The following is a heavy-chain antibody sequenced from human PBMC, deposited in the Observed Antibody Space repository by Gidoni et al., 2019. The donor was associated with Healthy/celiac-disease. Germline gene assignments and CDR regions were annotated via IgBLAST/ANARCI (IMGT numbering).Heavy chain of an antibody. D-gene: IGHD3-16*01. Sequence: QLQLQESGPGLFKPSETLSLTCTLSVGSISSSRYYWCWIRQPPGKGLEWLGSIYYSGRTYDNPYLKSRVTIYVDTSKNQFSLKLSSVTAADTAVYYWARRGLGESRDGDKIDVYFDYWGQGTLVTVSS. CDR2: IYYSGRT. V-gene: IGHV4-39*01. CDR3: ARRGLGESRDGDKIDVYFDY. J-gene: IGHJ4*02. CDR1: VGSISSSRYY.